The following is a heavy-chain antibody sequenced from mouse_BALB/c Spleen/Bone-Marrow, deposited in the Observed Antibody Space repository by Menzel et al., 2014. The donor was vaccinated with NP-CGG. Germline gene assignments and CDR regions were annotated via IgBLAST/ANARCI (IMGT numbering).Heavy chain of an antibody. V-gene: IGHV5-17*02. J-gene: IGHJ1*01. CDR3: ARGGNWDDFDV. Sequence: EVQLQQSGGGLVQPGGSRKLSCAASGFTFSSFGMHLVRQAPERGLEWVAYISSGSTSIFYSDTVRGRFTISRDNPKNTLFLQMTSLTSEATAMYYCARGGNWDDFDVWGAGTTVTVSS. D-gene: IGHD4-1*01. CDR2: ISSGSTSI. CDR1: GFTFSSFG.